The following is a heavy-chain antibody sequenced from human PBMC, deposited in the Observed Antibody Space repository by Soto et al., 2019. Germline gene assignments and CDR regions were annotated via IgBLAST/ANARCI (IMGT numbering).Heavy chain of an antibody. D-gene: IGHD3-10*01. J-gene: IGHJ4*02. CDR1: GFTFSSYG. CDR3: AKVGIGSRGGIMGDGYYFDY. Sequence: QVQLVESGGGVVQPGRSLRLSCAASGFTFSSYGMHWVRQAPGKGLEWVAVISYDGSNKYYADSVMGRFTISRDNSKNTLYLQMNSLRAEDTAVYYCAKVGIGSRGGIMGDGYYFDYWGQGTLVTVSS. CDR2: ISYDGSNK. V-gene: IGHV3-30*18.